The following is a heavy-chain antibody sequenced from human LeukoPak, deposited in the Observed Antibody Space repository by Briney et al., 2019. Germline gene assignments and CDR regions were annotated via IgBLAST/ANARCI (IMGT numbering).Heavy chain of an antibody. CDR2: IKQDGSEK. Sequence: GGSLRLSCAASGFTFSSYWMSWVRQAPGKGLEWVANIKQDGSEKYYVDSVKGRFTISRDNAKISLYLQMNSLRAEDTAVYYCARDHLYYDYVWGSYRPYDAFDIWGQGTMVTVSS. CDR3: ARDHLYYDYVWGSYRPYDAFDI. D-gene: IGHD3-16*02. J-gene: IGHJ3*02. CDR1: GFTFSSYW. V-gene: IGHV3-7*01.